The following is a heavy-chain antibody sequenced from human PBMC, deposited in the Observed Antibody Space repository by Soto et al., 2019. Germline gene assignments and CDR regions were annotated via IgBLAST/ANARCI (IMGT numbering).Heavy chain of an antibody. J-gene: IGHJ4*02. CDR3: ALLSGYDEAPVDY. CDR2: ISGSGGST. D-gene: IGHD5-12*01. V-gene: IGHV3-23*01. Sequence: GGSLRLSYAASGFTFSSYAMSWVRQAPGKGLEWVSAISGSGGSTYYADSVKGRFTISRDNSKNTLYLQMNSLRAEDTAVYYCALLSGYDEAPVDYWGQGTLVTVSS. CDR1: GFTFSSYA.